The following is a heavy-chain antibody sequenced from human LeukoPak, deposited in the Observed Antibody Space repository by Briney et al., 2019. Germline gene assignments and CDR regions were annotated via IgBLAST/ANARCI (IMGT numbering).Heavy chain of an antibody. CDR2: ISYDGSNK. V-gene: IGHV3-30*18. J-gene: IGHJ6*02. CDR3: AKEDRDYDFWSGLNYYYGMDV. CDR1: GFTFSSYG. Sequence: GGSLRLSCAASGFTFSSYGMHWVRQAPGKGLEWVAVISYDGSNKYYADSVKGRFTISRDNSKNTLYLQMNSLRAEDTAVYYCAKEDRDYDFWSGLNYYYGMDVWGQGTAVTVSS. D-gene: IGHD3-3*01.